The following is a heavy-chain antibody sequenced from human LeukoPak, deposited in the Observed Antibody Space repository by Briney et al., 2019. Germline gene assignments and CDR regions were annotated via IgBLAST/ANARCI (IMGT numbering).Heavy chain of an antibody. Sequence: GGSLRLSCAASGFTFDDYGMSWVRQAPGKGLEWVSGINWNGGSTGYADSVKGRFTISRDNAKNSLYLQMNSLRAEDTALYYCARDLDYDSSGYYQPFDYGGQGTLVTVSS. CDR2: INWNGGST. CDR3: ARDLDYDSSGYYQPFDY. J-gene: IGHJ4*02. V-gene: IGHV3-20*04. CDR1: GFTFDDYG. D-gene: IGHD3-22*01.